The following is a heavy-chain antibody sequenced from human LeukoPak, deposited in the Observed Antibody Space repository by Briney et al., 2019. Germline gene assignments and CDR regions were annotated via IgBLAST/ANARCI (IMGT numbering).Heavy chain of an antibody. CDR1: GFTFDAFG. CDR2: IRGDAGST. CDR3: ARVWAWGSGNYFDN. Sequence: GGSLRLSCAASGFTFDAFGMTWVRQAPGKGLEWVSAIRGDAGSTGYADSVKGRFTISRDNAKNSLYLQMNSLRVEDTALYYCARVWAWGSGNYFDNWGQGILVTVSS. J-gene: IGHJ4*02. D-gene: IGHD7-27*01. V-gene: IGHV3-20*04.